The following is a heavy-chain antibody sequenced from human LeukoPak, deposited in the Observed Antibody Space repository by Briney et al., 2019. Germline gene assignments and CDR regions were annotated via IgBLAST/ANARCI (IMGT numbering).Heavy chain of an antibody. CDR2: ISDDSSFT. D-gene: IGHD5-12*01. J-gene: IGHJ4*02. CDR1: GLRFRSYD. V-gene: IGHV3-23*01. CDR3: AKGRCSGVGCDSFHS. Sequence: GRSLRLFCVASGLRFRSYDMNWVRQAPGNGLESISTISDDSSFTYYADTVKGRSAISRDDSKNTLYLQMNNLKVGDTAVYYCAKGRCSGVGCDSFHSWGQGALVTVSS.